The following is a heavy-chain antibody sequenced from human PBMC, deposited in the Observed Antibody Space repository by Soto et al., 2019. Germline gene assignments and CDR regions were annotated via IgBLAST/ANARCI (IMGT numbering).Heavy chain of an antibody. J-gene: IGHJ4*02. CDR3: ASVIYDSSGPSIPLDY. CDR1: GGSVSSSEW. D-gene: IGHD3-22*01. Sequence: SETLSLTCTVSGGSVSSSEWWSGVRQPPGKGLEWIGEIYHAGSTNYNPSLKSRVTISVDKSKNQVSLKLSSVTAADTAVYYCASVIYDSSGPSIPLDYWGQGALVTVSS. CDR2: IYHAGST. V-gene: IGHV4-4*02.